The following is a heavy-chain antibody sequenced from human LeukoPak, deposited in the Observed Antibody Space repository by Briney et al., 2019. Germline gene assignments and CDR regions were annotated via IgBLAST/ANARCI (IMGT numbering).Heavy chain of an antibody. J-gene: IGHJ5*02. Sequence: GASVKVSCKASGYTFTSYGISWVRQAPGQGLEWIGWISAYNGNTNYAQKLQGRVTMTTDTSTSTAYMELRSLRSDDTAVYYCARDWGITDFGVVTDNWFDPWGQGTLVTVSS. V-gene: IGHV1-18*01. CDR3: ARDWGITDFGVVTDNWFDP. D-gene: IGHD3-3*01. CDR2: ISAYNGNT. CDR1: GYTFTSYG.